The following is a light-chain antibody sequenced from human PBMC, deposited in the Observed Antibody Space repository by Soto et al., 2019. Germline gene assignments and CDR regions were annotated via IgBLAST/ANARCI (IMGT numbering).Light chain of an antibody. J-gene: IGKJ4*01. V-gene: IGKV3-11*01. CDR2: DAS. CDR1: QSVSSY. Sequence: ELLLTQSPGTLSLSPGERASLSCRASQSVSSYLAWYQQKPGQAPRLLIYDASNRATGIPARFSGSGSGTDFTLTISSLEPEDFAVYYCQQRSNWPTFGGGTKVDIK. CDR3: QQRSNWPT.